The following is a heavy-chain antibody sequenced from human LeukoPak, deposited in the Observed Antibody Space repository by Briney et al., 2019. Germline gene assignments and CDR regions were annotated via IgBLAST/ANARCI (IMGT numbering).Heavy chain of an antibody. CDR2: IIPIFGTA. D-gene: IGHD3-22*01. J-gene: IGHJ4*02. V-gene: IGHV1-69*06. CDR3: ARDPVPYYYDSSGYYYFDY. Sequence: GASVKVSCKASGGTFSSYAISWVRQAPGQGLEWMGGIIPIFGTANYAQKFQGRVTITADKSTSTAYMELSSLRSEDTAVYYCARDPVPYYYDSSGYYYFDYWGQGTLVTVSS. CDR1: GGTFSSYA.